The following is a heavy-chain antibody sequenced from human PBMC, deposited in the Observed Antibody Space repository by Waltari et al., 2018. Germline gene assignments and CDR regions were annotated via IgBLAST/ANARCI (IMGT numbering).Heavy chain of an antibody. CDR2: IIPMFGKA. J-gene: IGHJ5*02. CDR3: ARVFIEAVAGPCDP. CDR1: GGTFSSYA. V-gene: IGHV1-69*05. D-gene: IGHD6-19*01. Sequence: QVQLVQSGAEVKKPRSSAKVSCKASGGTFSSYAISWVRQAPGQGLEWMGGIIPMFGKANYAQKYQGRVTITTDESTSTAYMELSSLRSEDTGVYYCARVFIEAVAGPCDPWGQGTLVTVSS.